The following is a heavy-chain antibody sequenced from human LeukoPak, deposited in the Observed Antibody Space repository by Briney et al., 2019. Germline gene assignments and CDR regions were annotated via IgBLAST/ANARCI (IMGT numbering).Heavy chain of an antibody. CDR3: AKDMDDSSGYYYFDY. J-gene: IGHJ4*02. CDR2: ISFDGTDA. CDR1: GFTFSSYA. D-gene: IGHD3-22*01. V-gene: IGHV3-30*04. Sequence: GTSLRLSCAASGFTFSSYAIHWVRQAPGKGLEWVAVISFDGTDAFYADSVKGRFTISRDNAKNSLYLQMSSLRAEDTALYYCAKDMDDSSGYYYFDYWGQGTLVTVSS.